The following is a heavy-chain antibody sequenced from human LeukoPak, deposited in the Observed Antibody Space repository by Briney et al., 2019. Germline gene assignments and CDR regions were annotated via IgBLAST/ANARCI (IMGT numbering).Heavy chain of an antibody. D-gene: IGHD5-12*01. J-gene: IGHJ4*02. CDR1: GFSLSVYW. V-gene: IGHV3-7*01. Sequence: GGSLRLSCAASGFSLSVYWLNWVRQAPGKGLEWVANIKRDGSEKYYVDSAKGRFTISRDNARNSLYLQMNSLRAEGTAVYYCAREYSANRYSDYWGQGTLVTVSS. CDR2: IKRDGSEK. CDR3: AREYSANRYSDY.